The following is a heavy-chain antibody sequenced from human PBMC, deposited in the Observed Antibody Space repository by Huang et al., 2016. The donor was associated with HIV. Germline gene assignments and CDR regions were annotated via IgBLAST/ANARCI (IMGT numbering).Heavy chain of an antibody. J-gene: IGHJ4*02. V-gene: IGHV3-30*18. CDR2: VSFDGEKK. CDR3: AKVADYGDFSYYFDH. CDR1: GFNFNSYD. D-gene: IGHD4-17*01. Sequence: QVQLVESGGGVVQPGRSLRLSCATSGFNFNSYDMHWVRQAPGKGLEWLTRVSFDGEKKDYANPLKGRFTISRDNFRNTLYLQMNSLRPDDTGIYYCAKVADYGDFSYYFDHWGQGTLVTVSS.